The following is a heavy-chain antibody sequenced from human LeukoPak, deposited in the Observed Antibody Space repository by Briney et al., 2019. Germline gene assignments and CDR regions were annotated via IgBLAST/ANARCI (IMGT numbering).Heavy chain of an antibody. CDR3: MTASRSSSWPPPT. D-gene: IGHD6-13*01. J-gene: IGHJ5*02. CDR1: GFTFDDYA. CDR2: ISWNSGSR. Sequence: GGSLRLSCAASGFTFDDYAMHWVRQAPGKGLEWVSTISWNSGSRDYADSAKGRFTISRDNAKNSLYLQMNSLRAEDTAVYYCMTASRSSSWPPPTWGQGTLVTVSS. V-gene: IGHV3-9*01.